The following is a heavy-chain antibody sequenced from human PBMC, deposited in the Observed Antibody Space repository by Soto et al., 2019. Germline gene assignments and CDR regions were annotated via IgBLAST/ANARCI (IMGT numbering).Heavy chain of an antibody. Sequence: QLQLQESGSGLVKPSQTLSLTCAVSGGSISSGGYSWSWIRQPPGKGLEWIGYLYHSGSTYYNPSLKSPVTLAVERSKNQFSLNLSSVTAADTAVYHCARVPLPWGQGTLVTVSS. CDR2: LYHSGST. CDR3: ARVPLP. V-gene: IGHV4-30-2*01. J-gene: IGHJ5*02. CDR1: GGSISSGGYS.